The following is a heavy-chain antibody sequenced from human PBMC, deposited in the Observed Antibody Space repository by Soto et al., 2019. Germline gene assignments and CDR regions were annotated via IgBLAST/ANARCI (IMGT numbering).Heavy chain of an antibody. CDR3: ARDASPGPEWIDP. J-gene: IGHJ5*02. CDR1: GGTFSSYT. V-gene: IGHV1-69*08. Sequence: QVQLVQSGAEVKKPGSSVKVSCKASGGTFSSYTISWVRQAPGQGLEWMGRIIPILGIANYAQKFQGRVTITADKSTRTAYMELSSLRPEDTAVYYCARDASPGPEWIDPWGQGTLVTVSS. CDR2: IIPILGIA.